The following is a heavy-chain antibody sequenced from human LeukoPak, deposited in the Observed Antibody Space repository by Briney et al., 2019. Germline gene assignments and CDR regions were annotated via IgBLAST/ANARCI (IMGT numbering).Heavy chain of an antibody. D-gene: IGHD2-15*01. V-gene: IGHV4-4*02. CDR1: GGSISTPNW. CDR2: IYHSGNT. Sequence: PSETLSLTCAVSGGSISTPNWWSWVRQPPGKGLEWIGEIYHSGNTNYNPSLKSRVTISVDKSKDQFPLKLSSVTAADTAVYYCAGGSFVFDPWGQGTLVTVSS. CDR3: AGGSFVFDP. J-gene: IGHJ5*02.